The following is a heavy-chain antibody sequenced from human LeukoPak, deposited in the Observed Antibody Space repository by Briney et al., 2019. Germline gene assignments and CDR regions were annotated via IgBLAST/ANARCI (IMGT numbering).Heavy chain of an antibody. Sequence: GGSLRLSCAASGFTLSTYAMSWVRQIPGKGLEWVSAISGSDAGTYYADSVKGRFTISRDNSKNTLYLQMNRLRAEDTAVYYCAKGDYVWGSYRSHPFDYWGQGTLVTVSS. D-gene: IGHD3-16*02. J-gene: IGHJ4*02. CDR2: ISGSDAGT. CDR3: AKGDYVWGSYRSHPFDY. V-gene: IGHV3-23*01. CDR1: GFTLSTYA.